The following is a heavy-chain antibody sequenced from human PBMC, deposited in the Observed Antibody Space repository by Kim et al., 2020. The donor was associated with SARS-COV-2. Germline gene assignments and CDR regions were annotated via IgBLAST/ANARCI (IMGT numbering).Heavy chain of an antibody. J-gene: IGHJ4*02. CDR3: ARGDVCSGGSCYFDY. D-gene: IGHD2-15*01. V-gene: IGHV4-34*01. CDR1: GGSFSGYY. Sequence: SETLSLTCAVYGGSFSGYYWSWIRQPPGKGLEWIGEINHSGSTNYNPSLKSRVTISVDTSKNQFSLKLSSVTAADTAVYYCARGDVCSGGSCYFDYWGQGTLVTVSS. CDR2: INHSGST.